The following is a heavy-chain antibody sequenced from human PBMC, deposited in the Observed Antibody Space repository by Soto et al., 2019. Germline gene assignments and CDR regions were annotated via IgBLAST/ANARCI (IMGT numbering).Heavy chain of an antibody. Sequence: GGSLRLSCSASGFTFSIFWMHWCRQVPGKGLIWASGIKSDGRTISHADFVEGRFTISRDNAKNTLYLQMNSLRVEDTVVYFCARATLRYYAMDVWGQGTTVTVSS. V-gene: IGHV3-74*01. J-gene: IGHJ6*02. CDR1: GFTFSIFW. D-gene: IGHD3-9*01. CDR2: IKSDGRTI. CDR3: ARATLRYYAMDV.